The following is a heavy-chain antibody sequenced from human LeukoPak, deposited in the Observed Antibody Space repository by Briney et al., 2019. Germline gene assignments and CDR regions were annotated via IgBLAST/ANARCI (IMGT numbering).Heavy chain of an antibody. CDR2: ISSSGSTI. Sequence: SGGSLRLSCAASGFTFSSYWMSWVRQAPGKGLEWVSYISSSGSTIYYADSVKGRFTISRDNAKNSLYLQMNILRAEDTAVYYCAELGITMIGGVWGKGTTVTISS. J-gene: IGHJ6*04. CDR3: AELGITMIGGV. D-gene: IGHD3-10*02. V-gene: IGHV3-48*04. CDR1: GFTFSSYW.